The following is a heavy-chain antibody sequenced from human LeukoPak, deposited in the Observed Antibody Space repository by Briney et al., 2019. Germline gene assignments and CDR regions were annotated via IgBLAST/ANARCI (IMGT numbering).Heavy chain of an antibody. D-gene: IGHD6-25*01. V-gene: IGHV3-23*01. CDR1: RFTFSSYA. CDR2: ISGNGGST. Sequence: GGSLRLSCAASRFTFSSYAMSWVRQAPGKGLEWVSAISGNGGSTYYADSVKGRFSISRDNSKTILYLQMNSLRAEDAAVYFCAKGSAAGRPYYFDYWGQGTLVTVSS. J-gene: IGHJ4*02. CDR3: AKGSAAGRPYYFDY.